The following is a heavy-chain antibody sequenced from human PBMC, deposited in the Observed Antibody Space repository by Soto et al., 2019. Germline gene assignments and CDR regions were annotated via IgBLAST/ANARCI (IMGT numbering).Heavy chain of an antibody. CDR2: IIPIFGTA. Sequence: QVQLVQSGAEVKKPGSSVKFSCKASGGTFSSYAISWVRQAPGQGLEWMGGIIPIFGTANYAQKFQGRVTITADESTSTAYMELSSLRSEDTAVYYCARDRGGVGPAAMSVSRNGKYSYYGMDVWGQGTTVTVSS. J-gene: IGHJ6*02. V-gene: IGHV1-69*01. CDR1: GGTFSSYA. D-gene: IGHD2-2*01. CDR3: ARDRGGVGPAAMSVSRNGKYSYYGMDV.